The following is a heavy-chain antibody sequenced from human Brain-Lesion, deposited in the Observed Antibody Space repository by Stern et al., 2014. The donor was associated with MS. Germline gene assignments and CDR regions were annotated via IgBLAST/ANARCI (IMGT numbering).Heavy chain of an antibody. V-gene: IGHV1-24*01. CDR2: FGPEDGET. J-gene: IGHJ4*02. Sequence: VHLVESGAEVKKPGASRKVSCKGSGYTLDELSMHWVRQAPRKGLEWVGGFGPEDGETIYAQKFQGRVTMTEDTSTDTAYMELSSLRSEDTAVYSCATLSPGAGGNYYRHFDYWGQGTLVTVSS. CDR3: ATLSPGAGGNYYRHFDY. D-gene: IGHD1-26*01. CDR1: GYTLDELS.